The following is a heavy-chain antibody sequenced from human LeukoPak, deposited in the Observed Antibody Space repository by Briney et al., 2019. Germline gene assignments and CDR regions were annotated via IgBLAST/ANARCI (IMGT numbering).Heavy chain of an antibody. CDR1: GGSISSGDYY. D-gene: IGHD3-3*02. J-gene: IGHJ5*02. CDR3: ARGIRGYWFDP. CDR2: IYYSGST. Sequence: SETLSLTCTVSGGSISSGDYYWSWIRQPPGQGLEWIGYIYYSGSTYYNPSLKSRVTISVDTSKNQFSLKLSSVTAADTAVYYCARGIRGYWFDPCGQGTLVTVSA. V-gene: IGHV4-30-4*01.